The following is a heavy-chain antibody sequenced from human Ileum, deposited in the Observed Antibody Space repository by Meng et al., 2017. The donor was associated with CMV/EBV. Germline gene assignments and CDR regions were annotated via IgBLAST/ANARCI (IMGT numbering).Heavy chain of an antibody. V-gene: IGHV3-21*01. J-gene: IGHJ4*02. Sequence: GESLKISCAASGFTFSNYWMSWVRQAPGKGLEWVSSISSSSSYIYYADSVKGRFTISRDNAKNSLYLQMNSLRAEDTAVYYCARRSGSYYTDLDYWGQGTLVTVSS. CDR1: GFTFSNYW. CDR3: ARRSGSYYTDLDY. D-gene: IGHD1-26*01. CDR2: ISSSSSYI.